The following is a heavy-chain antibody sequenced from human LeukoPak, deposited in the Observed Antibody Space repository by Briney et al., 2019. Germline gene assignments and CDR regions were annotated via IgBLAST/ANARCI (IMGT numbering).Heavy chain of an antibody. CDR3: ARDHYDFWSGYYRPSGY. CDR2: ISAYNGNT. Sequence: GASVKVSCKASGYTFTSYGISWVRQAPGQGLEWMGWISAYNGNTNYAQKLQGRVTMTTDTSTSTAYMELRSLRSDDTAVYYCARDHYDFWSGYYRPSGYWGQGTLVTVSS. D-gene: IGHD3-3*01. V-gene: IGHV1-18*01. J-gene: IGHJ4*02. CDR1: GYTFTSYG.